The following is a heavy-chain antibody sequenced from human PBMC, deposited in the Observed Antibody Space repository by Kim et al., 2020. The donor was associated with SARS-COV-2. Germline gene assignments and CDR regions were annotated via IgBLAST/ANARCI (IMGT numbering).Heavy chain of an antibody. Sequence: SVKVSCKASGGTFSSYAISWVRQAPGQGLEWMGGIIPIFGTANYAQKFQGRVTITADESTSTAYMELSSLRSEDTAVYYCARAGSIAAAGTKHRAVTAIPSDAFDIWGQGTMVTVSS. D-gene: IGHD6-13*01. J-gene: IGHJ3*02. V-gene: IGHV1-69*13. CDR2: IIPIFGTA. CDR1: GGTFSSYA. CDR3: ARAGSIAAAGTKHRAVTAIPSDAFDI.